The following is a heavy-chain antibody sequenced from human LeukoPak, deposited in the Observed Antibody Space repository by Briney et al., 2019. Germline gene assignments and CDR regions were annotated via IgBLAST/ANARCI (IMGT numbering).Heavy chain of an antibody. Sequence: GGSLRLSCAASGFTFSSYGMHSVRQAPGKGLEWVAFIRYDGSNKYYADSVKGRFTISRDNSKNTLYLQMNSLRAEDTAVYYCAKDGGSHYYFDYWGQGTLVTVSS. CDR1: GFTFSSYG. CDR2: IRYDGSNK. V-gene: IGHV3-30*02. D-gene: IGHD3-16*01. J-gene: IGHJ4*02. CDR3: AKDGGSHYYFDY.